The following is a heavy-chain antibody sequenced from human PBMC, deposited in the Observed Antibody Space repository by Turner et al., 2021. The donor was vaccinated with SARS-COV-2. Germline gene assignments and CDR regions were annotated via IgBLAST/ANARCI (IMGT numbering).Heavy chain of an antibody. J-gene: IGHJ5*02. CDR2: INHSGST. Sequence: QVQLQQSGAGLLKPSDTLSLTPAVYGGSFSGYYWSWIRQPPGKGLAWIGEINHSGSTNYNPSLKSRVTISVDTSKNQFSLKLSSVTAADTAVYYCARGPRVVAPTTWFDPWGQGTLVTVSS. V-gene: IGHV4-34*01. CDR1: GGSFSGYY. CDR3: ARGPRVVAPTTWFDP. D-gene: IGHD2-15*01.